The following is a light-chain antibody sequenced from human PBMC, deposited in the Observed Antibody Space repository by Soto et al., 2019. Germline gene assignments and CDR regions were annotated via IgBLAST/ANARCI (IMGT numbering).Light chain of an antibody. CDR3: QQYNPSPTWS. J-gene: IGKJ1*01. V-gene: IGKV1-5*03. Sequence: DIQLTQSPSTLSASVGDRVTITCRASQSISTWLAWYQQKPGKAPKLLIYKASNLEGGVPSRFSGSGSGTEFTLTISGLQPDHFATYYCQQYNPSPTWSFGQGTKVEVK. CDR1: QSISTW. CDR2: KAS.